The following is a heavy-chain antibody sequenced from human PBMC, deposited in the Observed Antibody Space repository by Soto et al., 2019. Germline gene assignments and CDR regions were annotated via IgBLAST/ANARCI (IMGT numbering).Heavy chain of an antibody. J-gene: IGHJ5*02. V-gene: IGHV4-61*01. Sequence: SETLSLTCTVSGGSVSSGSYYWSWIRQPPGKGLEWIGYIYYSGSTNYNPSLKSRVTISVDTSKNQFSLKLSSVTAADTAVYYCARHVIFGSNWFDPWGQGTLVTVSS. CDR3: ARHVIFGSNWFDP. D-gene: IGHD3-3*01. CDR2: IYYSGST. CDR1: GGSVSSGSYY.